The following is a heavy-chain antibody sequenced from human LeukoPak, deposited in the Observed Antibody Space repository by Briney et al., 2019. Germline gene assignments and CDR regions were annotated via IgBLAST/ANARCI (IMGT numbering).Heavy chain of an antibody. J-gene: IGHJ4*02. CDR1: GFTCSSYS. Sequence: GGSLRLSCAASGFTCSSYSMNWVRQAPGKGLEWVSYISSSSSTIYYADSVKGRFTISRDNAKNSLYLQMNSLRAEDTAVYYCARDGSFYYYDSSGYSSFDYWGQGTLVTVSS. D-gene: IGHD3-22*01. CDR2: ISSSSSTI. CDR3: ARDGSFYYYDSSGYSSFDY. V-gene: IGHV3-48*01.